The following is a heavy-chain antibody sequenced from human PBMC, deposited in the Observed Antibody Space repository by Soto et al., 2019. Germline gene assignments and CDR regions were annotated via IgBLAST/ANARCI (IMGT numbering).Heavy chain of an antibody. CDR3: ARRPLVRGIRPYYCDS. Sequence: QLQLMESGPGLVTHSENQSLTCTVPGGSINNSSFYWDWVRQPPGQRLQWNRSIYYSGSAYYNPSLKSRLIISEETYKNRSSLNLSSVTAADTAVYFCARRPLVRGIRPYYCDSWGQGSLVTVSS. D-gene: IGHD3-10*01. CDR1: GGSINNSSFY. CDR2: IYYSGSA. V-gene: IGHV4-39*01. J-gene: IGHJ4*02.